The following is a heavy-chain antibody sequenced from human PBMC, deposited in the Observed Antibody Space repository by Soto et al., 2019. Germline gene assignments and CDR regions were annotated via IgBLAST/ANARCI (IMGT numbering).Heavy chain of an antibody. CDR3: AKDSSPGDYRARSHYYYGMDV. CDR2: ISGSGGST. D-gene: IGHD4-17*01. V-gene: IGHV3-23*01. CDR1: GFTFSSYA. Sequence: GGSLRLSCAASGFTFSSYAMSWVRQAPGKGLEWVSAISGSGGSTYYADSVKGRFTISRDNAKNSLYLQMKSLRAEDTALYHCAKDSSPGDYRARSHYYYGMDVWGQGTTVTVSS. J-gene: IGHJ6*02.